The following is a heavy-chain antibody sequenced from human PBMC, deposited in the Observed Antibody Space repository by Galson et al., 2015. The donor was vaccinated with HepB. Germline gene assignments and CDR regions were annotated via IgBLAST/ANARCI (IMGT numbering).Heavy chain of an antibody. CDR3: AKDRTQWLGHHGMDV. J-gene: IGHJ6*02. CDR1: GFTFSSYA. Sequence: SLRLSCAASGFTFSSYAMSWVRQAPGKGLEWVSAISGSGGSTYYADSVKGRFTISRDNSKNTLYLQMNSLRAEDTAVYYCAKDRTQWLGHHGMDVWGQGTTVTVSS. CDR2: ISGSGGST. D-gene: IGHD6-19*01. V-gene: IGHV3-23*01.